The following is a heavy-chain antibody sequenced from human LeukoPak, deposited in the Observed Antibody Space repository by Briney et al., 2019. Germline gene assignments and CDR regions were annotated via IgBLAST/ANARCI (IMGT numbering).Heavy chain of an antibody. D-gene: IGHD6-19*01. J-gene: IGHJ4*02. Sequence: GGSLRLSCAASGFTFSSYSMNWVRQAPGRRLEWVSAISGSGGATYYADSVKGRFTISRDNSKNTLYLQMNSLRAEDTAVYYCAKGPLIEVAGTTWDYWGQGTLVTVSS. CDR1: GFTFSSYS. CDR3: AKGPLIEVAGTTWDY. V-gene: IGHV3-23*01. CDR2: ISGSGGAT.